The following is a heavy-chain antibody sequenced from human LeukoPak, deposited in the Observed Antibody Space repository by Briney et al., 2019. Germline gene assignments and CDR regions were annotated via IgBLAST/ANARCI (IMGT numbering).Heavy chain of an antibody. CDR3: ATSKYSGSY. V-gene: IGHV3-23*01. CDR1: GFTFDDYG. J-gene: IGHJ4*02. CDR2: ISGSGGST. D-gene: IGHD1-26*01. Sequence: PGGSLRLSCAASGFTFDDYGLSWVRQAPGKGLEWVSAISGSGGSTYYADSVKGRFTISRDNSKNTLNLQMNSLRAEDTAVYYCATSKYSGSYWGQGTLVTVSS.